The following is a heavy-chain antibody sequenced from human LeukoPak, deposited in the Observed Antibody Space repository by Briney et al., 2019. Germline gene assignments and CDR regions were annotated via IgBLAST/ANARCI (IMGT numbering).Heavy chain of an antibody. Sequence: ASVKVSRKASGGTFSSYAISWVRQAPGQGLEWMGRIIPILGIANYAQKFQGRVTITADKSTSTAYMELSSLRSEDTAVYYCAREYYDILTGYGHETAFDYWGQGTLVTVSS. D-gene: IGHD3-9*01. CDR1: GGTFSSYA. CDR2: IIPILGIA. CDR3: AREYYDILTGYGHETAFDY. J-gene: IGHJ4*02. V-gene: IGHV1-69*04.